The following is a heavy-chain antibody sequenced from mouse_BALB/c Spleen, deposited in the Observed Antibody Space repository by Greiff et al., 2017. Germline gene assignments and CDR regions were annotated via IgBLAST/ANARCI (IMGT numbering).Heavy chain of an antibody. CDR2: ISYSGST. CDR3: ARLGDRGFAY. CDR1: GYSITSDYA. D-gene: IGHD3-2*01. V-gene: IGHV3-2*02. J-gene: IGHJ3*01. Sequence: EVQLQESGPGLVKPSQSLSLTCTVTGYSITSDYAWNWIRQFPGNKLEWMGYISYSGSTSYNPSLKSRISITRDTSKNQFFLQLNSVTTEDTATYYCARLGDRGFAYWGQGTLVTVSA.